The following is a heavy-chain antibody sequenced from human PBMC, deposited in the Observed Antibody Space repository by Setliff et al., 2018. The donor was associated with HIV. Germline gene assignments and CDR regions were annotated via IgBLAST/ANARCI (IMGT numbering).Heavy chain of an antibody. V-gene: IGHV3-30-3*01. CDR2: ISYDGSNK. CDR3: ARERVFDY. CDR1: GFTFSSYA. J-gene: IGHJ4*02. Sequence: PGGSLRLSCAASGFTFSSYAMHWVRQAPGKGLEWVAVISYDGSNKYYADSVKGRFTISRDNSKSTLYLQMNSLRAEDTAVYYCARERVFDYWGQGTLVTVSS.